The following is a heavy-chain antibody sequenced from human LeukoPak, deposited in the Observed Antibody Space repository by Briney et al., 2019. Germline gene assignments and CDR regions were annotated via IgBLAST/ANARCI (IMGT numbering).Heavy chain of an antibody. J-gene: IGHJ4*02. CDR2: IYYSGST. CDR3: ARETMDSSGYYYLFDY. D-gene: IGHD3-22*01. Sequence: SETLSLTCTVSGGSISSYYWSWIRQPPGKGLEWIGYIYYSGSTNYNPSLKSRVTISVDTSKNQFSLKLSSVTAADTAVYYCARETMDSSGYYYLFDYWDQGTLVTVSS. V-gene: IGHV4-59*01. CDR1: GGSISSYY.